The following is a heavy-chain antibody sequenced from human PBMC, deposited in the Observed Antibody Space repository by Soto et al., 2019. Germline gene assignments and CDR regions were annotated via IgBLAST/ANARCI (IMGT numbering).Heavy chain of an antibody. D-gene: IGHD3-22*01. CDR2: ISYDGSNK. Sequence: GGSLRLSCAASGFTFSSYGMHWVRQAPGKGLEWVAVISYDGSNKYYADSVKGRFTISRDNSKNTLYLQMNSLRAEDTAVYYCVYFSRDSSGDYLEKHYYGMDVWGQGTTVTVSS. CDR3: VYFSRDSSGDYLEKHYYGMDV. V-gene: IGHV3-30*03. J-gene: IGHJ6*02. CDR1: GFTFSSYG.